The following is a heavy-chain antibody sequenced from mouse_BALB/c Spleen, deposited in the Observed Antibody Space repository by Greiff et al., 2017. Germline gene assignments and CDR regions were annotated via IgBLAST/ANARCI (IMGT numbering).Heavy chain of an antibody. Sequence: VNVVESGPGLVAPSQSLSITCTVSGFSLTGYGVNWVRQPPGKGLEWLGMIWGDGSTDYNSALKSRLSISKDNSKSQVFLKMNSLQTDDTARYYCARGDYGSSYEAWFAYWGQGTLVTVSA. CDR2: IWGDGST. V-gene: IGHV2-6-7*01. CDR3: ARGDYGSSYEAWFAY. CDR1: GFSLTGYG. D-gene: IGHD1-1*01. J-gene: IGHJ3*01.